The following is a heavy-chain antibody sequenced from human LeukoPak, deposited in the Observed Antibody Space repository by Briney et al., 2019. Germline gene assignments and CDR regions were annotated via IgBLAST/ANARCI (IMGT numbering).Heavy chain of an antibody. CDR1: GFTFSSYW. CDR3: ARRSGLRFLEWLPPQGV. V-gene: IGHV3-7*01. CDR2: IKQDGSEK. D-gene: IGHD3-3*01. Sequence: GGSLRLSCAASGFTFSSYWMSWVRQAPGKGLEWVANIKQDGSEKYYVDSVKGRFTISRDNAKNSLYLQMNSLRAEDTAVYYCARRSGLRFLEWLPPQGVWGKGTTVTVSS. J-gene: IGHJ6*04.